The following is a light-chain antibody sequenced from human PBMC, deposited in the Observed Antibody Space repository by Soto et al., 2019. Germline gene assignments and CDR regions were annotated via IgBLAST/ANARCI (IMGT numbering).Light chain of an antibody. CDR2: GAS. V-gene: IGKV3-15*01. CDR3: QQYNNWPRT. Sequence: EIVMTQSPATLSVSPGERATLSCRASQRVSSNLAWYQQKPGQAPRLLIYGASTRATGIPARFSGSGSGTEFTLTISSLQSEDFAVYYWQQYNNWPRTFGQGTKVDIK. J-gene: IGKJ1*01. CDR1: QRVSSN.